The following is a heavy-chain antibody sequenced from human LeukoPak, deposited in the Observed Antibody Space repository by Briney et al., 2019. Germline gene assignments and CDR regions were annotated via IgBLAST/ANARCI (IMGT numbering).Heavy chain of an antibody. V-gene: IGHV3-23*01. Sequence: RSLRLSCAPSGFTFTSYAIRWVRHAPGEVREWVSSISGSGGSTYYADSVKGRFTISRDNSKNTLYLQMNSLRAEDTAVYYCAKDSSLDLWGEGTLVTVSS. CDR1: GFTFTSYA. D-gene: IGHD6-6*01. CDR2: ISGSGGST. CDR3: AKDSSLDL. J-gene: IGHJ5*02.